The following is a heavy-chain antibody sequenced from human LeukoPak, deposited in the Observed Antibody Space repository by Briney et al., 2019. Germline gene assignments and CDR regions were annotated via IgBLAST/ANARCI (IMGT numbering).Heavy chain of an antibody. CDR3: ARSQGYSYGSSY. CDR2: IVPILGTA. J-gene: IGHJ4*02. Sequence: SVEVSCKAPGGSFGRYAISWVRQAPGQGLEWMGGIVPILGTANYAQKFQGRVTITADDSTGTAYMELTSLGSADTAVYYCARSQGYSYGSSYWGQGTLVTVSS. CDR1: GGSFGRYA. D-gene: IGHD5-18*01. V-gene: IGHV1-69*13.